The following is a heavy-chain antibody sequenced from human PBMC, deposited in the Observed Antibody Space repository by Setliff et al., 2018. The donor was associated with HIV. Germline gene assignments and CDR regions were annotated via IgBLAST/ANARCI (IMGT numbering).Heavy chain of an antibody. CDR1: GGSFSGYY. Sequence: SETLSLTCAVYGGSFSGYYWSWIRQPPGKGMEWIGEVTHSGRTNYNPSLESRVTTSVDTSKKQFSLRLTSVTAADTAVYYCARGVRDNSGWSSYYFDYWGQGTLVTVSS. CDR3: ARGVRDNSGWSSYYFDY. V-gene: IGHV4-34*01. CDR2: VTHSGRT. D-gene: IGHD6-19*01. J-gene: IGHJ4*02.